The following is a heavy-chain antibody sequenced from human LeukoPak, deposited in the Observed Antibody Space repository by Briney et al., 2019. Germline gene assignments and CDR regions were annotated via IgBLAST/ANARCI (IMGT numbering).Heavy chain of an antibody. J-gene: IGHJ4*02. CDR3: AKETLVVPAAFDY. Sequence: GGSLRLSCAASGFTFSSYDMNWVRQAPGKGLEWVAVISYDGSNKYYADSVKGRFTISRDNSKNTLYLQMNSLRAEDTAVYYCAKETLVVPAAFDYWGQGTLVTVSS. CDR1: GFTFSSYD. D-gene: IGHD2-2*01. V-gene: IGHV3-30*18. CDR2: ISYDGSNK.